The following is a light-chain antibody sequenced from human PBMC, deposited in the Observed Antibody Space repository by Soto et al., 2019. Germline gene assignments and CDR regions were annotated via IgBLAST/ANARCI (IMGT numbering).Light chain of an antibody. Sequence: EIVMTQSPVTLSVSPVERATLSCRASQTVSSNLAWYQHKPGQAPRLLIYGASNRATGIPDRFSGSGSGTDFTLTISRLEPEDFAVYYCQQYGSSLFTFGQGTRLEIK. V-gene: IGKV3-20*01. CDR1: QTVSSN. CDR3: QQYGSSLFT. CDR2: GAS. J-gene: IGKJ5*01.